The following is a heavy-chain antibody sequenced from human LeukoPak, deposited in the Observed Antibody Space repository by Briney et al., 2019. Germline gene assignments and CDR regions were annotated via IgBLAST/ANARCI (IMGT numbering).Heavy chain of an antibody. CDR1: GGSIRSSNW. Sequence: SGTLSLTCVVSGGSIRSSNWWSWVRQPPGKGLEWIGEIYHGGSTNYNPSLKSRVTISVDTSKNQFSLNLISVTAADTAVYYCARRRTGMDVWGQGTTVTVSS. CDR3: ARRRTGMDV. V-gene: IGHV4-4*02. J-gene: IGHJ6*02. CDR2: IYHGGST.